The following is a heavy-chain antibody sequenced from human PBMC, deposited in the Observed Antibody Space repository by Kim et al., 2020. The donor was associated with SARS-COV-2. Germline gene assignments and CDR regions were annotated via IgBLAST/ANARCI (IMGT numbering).Heavy chain of an antibody. Sequence: GGSLRLSCEASGFTFGIAWMSWVRQVPGKGLEWVAQIKVDSAGGTTDYAAAVKDRFVISRDDSKNMVYLEMNNLKTEDNGIYYCRSPLGTFWNELGSFYNVWCDPWGQGTLVAVFS. CDR3: RSPLGTFWNELGSFYNVWCDP. D-gene: IGHD1-1*01. J-gene: IGHJ5*02. CDR1: GFTFGIAW. V-gene: IGHV3-15*01. CDR2: IKVDSAGGTT.